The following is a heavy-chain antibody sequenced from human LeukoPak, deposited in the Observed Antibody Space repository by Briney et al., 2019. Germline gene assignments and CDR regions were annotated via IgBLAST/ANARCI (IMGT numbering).Heavy chain of an antibody. D-gene: IGHD3-22*01. CDR3: ARVRSRDSRDLED. CDR2: ISSSSSYI. CDR1: GFTFSSYS. J-gene: IGHJ4*02. Sequence: GGSLRLSCAASGFTFSSYSMNWVRQAPGKGLEWVSSISSSSSYIYYADSVKGRFTIFRDNAKNSLYLQMNSLRGEDTAVYYCARVRSRDSRDLEDWGQGTLVTVSS. V-gene: IGHV3-21*01.